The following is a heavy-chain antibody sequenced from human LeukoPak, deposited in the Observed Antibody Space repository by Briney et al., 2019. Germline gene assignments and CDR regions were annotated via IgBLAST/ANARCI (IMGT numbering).Heavy chain of an antibody. D-gene: IGHD2-21*02. CDR1: GGSRRSGSSY. Sequence: SETLSLTCTVSGGSRRSGSSYWGWIRQPPGKGLEWIVSVYYSGSTYYNPSLESRVTISVDRSKNQFSLKLSSVTAADTAVYYCARVAYCGGDCYYSGAFDIWGQGTMVTVSS. CDR2: VYYSGST. J-gene: IGHJ3*02. CDR3: ARVAYCGGDCYYSGAFDI. V-gene: IGHV4-39*07.